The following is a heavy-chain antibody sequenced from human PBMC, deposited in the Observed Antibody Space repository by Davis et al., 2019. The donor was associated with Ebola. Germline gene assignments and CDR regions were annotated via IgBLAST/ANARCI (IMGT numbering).Heavy chain of an antibody. D-gene: IGHD4-17*01. CDR2: IRSKANSYAT. CDR3: TSTTVTTDY. J-gene: IGHJ4*02. CDR1: GFTVRSNY. V-gene: IGHV3-73*01. Sequence: GESLKPSCAASGFTVRSNYMSCVRQASGKGLEWVGRIRSKANSYATAYAASVKGRLTISRDDSKNTAYLQMNSMKTEDTAVYYCTSTTVTTDYRGQGSLVTVSS.